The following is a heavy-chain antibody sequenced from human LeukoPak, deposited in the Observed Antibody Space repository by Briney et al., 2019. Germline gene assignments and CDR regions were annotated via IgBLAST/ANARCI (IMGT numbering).Heavy chain of an antibody. D-gene: IGHD5-18*01. CDR2: IYHSGST. V-gene: IGHV4-59*01. CDR1: GGSISTYY. Sequence: SETLSLTCTLSGGSISTYYWSWIRQPPGKGLEWIGYIYHSGSTNYNPSLKSRVTISVDTSKNQFSLKLSSVTAADTAVYYCARRVQLWFPLDVWGQGTTVTVSS. J-gene: IGHJ6*02. CDR3: ARRVQLWFPLDV.